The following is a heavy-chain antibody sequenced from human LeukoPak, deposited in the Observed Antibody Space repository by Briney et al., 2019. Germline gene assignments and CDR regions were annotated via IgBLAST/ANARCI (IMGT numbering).Heavy chain of an antibody. V-gene: IGHV4-4*07. Sequence: SETLSLTCTVSGGSISSYYWSWIRQPAGKGLEWIGRIYTSGSTNYNPSLKSRVTMSVDTSKNQFSLKLSSVTAADTAVYYCARHTTMIVVGSPDAFDIWGQETMVTVSS. CDR1: GGSISSYY. CDR2: IYTSGST. CDR3: ARHTTMIVVGSPDAFDI. D-gene: IGHD3-22*01. J-gene: IGHJ3*02.